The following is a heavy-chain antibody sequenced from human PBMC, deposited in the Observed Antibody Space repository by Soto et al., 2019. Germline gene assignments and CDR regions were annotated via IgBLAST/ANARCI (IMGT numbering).Heavy chain of an antibody. CDR3: TTGCIAAAGEYYGMDV. Sequence: EVQLVESGGGLVKPGGSLRLSCAASGFTFSNAWMNWVRQAPGKGLEWVGRIKSKTDGGTTDYAAPVKGRFTISRDDSKNTLYLQMSSLKTEDTAVYYCTTGCIAAAGEYYGMDVWGQGTTVTVSS. J-gene: IGHJ6*02. D-gene: IGHD6-13*01. CDR2: IKSKTDGGTT. CDR1: GFTFSNAW. V-gene: IGHV3-15*07.